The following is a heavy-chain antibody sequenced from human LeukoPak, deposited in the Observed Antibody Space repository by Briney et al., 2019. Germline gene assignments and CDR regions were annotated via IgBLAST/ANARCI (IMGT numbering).Heavy chain of an antibody. CDR2: ISAYNGNT. CDR1: GYTFTSYG. D-gene: IGHD3-22*01. V-gene: IGHV1-18*01. J-gene: IGHJ3*02. Sequence: ASVKVSCKASGYTFTSYGISWVRQAPGQGLEWMGWISAYNGNTNYAQKLQGRVTMTTDTSTSTAYMELRSLRSDDTAVYYCARGWYYYDSSGYKGRAFDIWGQGTMVTVSS. CDR3: ARGWYYYDSSGYKGRAFDI.